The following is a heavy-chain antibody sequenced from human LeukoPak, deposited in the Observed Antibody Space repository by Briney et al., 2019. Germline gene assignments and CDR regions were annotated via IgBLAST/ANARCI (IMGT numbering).Heavy chain of an antibody. CDR1: GYTFISYY. Sequence: SVNVSCKASGYTFISYYIHWVRQAPGRGLEWLGIINPSGGSTRYAQKFQGRVTMTRDTSTGRIYMELSSLRSEDTAVYFCARDSGTVSVAFDIWGQGTMVTVPS. CDR3: ARDSGTVSVAFDI. J-gene: IGHJ3*02. V-gene: IGHV1-46*01. D-gene: IGHD4-11*01. CDR2: INPSGGST.